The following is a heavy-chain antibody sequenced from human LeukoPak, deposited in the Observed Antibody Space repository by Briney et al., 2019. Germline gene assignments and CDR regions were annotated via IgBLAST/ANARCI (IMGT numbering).Heavy chain of an antibody. Sequence: GGSLRLSCAASGFTFSSYAMSWVRQAPGKGLEWVSAISGSGGSTYYADSVKGRFTISRDNSKNTLYLQMNSLRAEDTAVYYCAKVTVGPAAIPYYYGTDVWGQGTTVTVSS. J-gene: IGHJ6*02. CDR2: ISGSGGST. V-gene: IGHV3-23*01. D-gene: IGHD2-2*01. CDR3: AKVTVGPAAIPYYYGTDV. CDR1: GFTFSSYA.